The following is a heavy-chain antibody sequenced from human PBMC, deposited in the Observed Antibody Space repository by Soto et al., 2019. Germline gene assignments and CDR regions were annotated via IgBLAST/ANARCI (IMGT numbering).Heavy chain of an antibody. V-gene: IGHV4-59*12. CDR1: GGSISSYY. CDR3: AKAGPGYNFPS. CDR2: IYCSGST. J-gene: IGHJ5*02. D-gene: IGHD5-18*01. Sequence: SHTLSVPCTVSGGSISSYYWRWILQPPGKGLERTGDIYCSGSTNYNPSLKSRVTISVDTSKNQFSLKLSSVTAADTAIYYCAKAGPGYNFPSWGQGTLVTVSS.